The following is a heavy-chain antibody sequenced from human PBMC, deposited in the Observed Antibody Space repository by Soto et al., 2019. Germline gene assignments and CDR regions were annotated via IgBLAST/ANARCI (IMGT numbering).Heavy chain of an antibody. J-gene: IGHJ5*02. Sequence: EVQPLESGGGLVQPGGSLRLSCAASEFTFSSNAMHWVRQAPGKGLEWVSGITGSGSTTFYADSVKGRFTISRDNSKNTLYLHMSSLRAEDTAIYYCAKDFTAYLSTVFHLCGQGTLVTVSS. V-gene: IGHV3-23*01. CDR2: ITGSGSTT. CDR3: AKDFTAYLSTVFHL. CDR1: EFTFSSNA. D-gene: IGHD6-13*01.